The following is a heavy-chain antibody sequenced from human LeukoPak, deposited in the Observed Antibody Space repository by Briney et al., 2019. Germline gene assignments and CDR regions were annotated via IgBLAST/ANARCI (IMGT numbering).Heavy chain of an antibody. D-gene: IGHD5-24*01. V-gene: IGHV3-11*05. J-gene: IGHJ4*02. CDR2: IISSGNYA. CDR1: GFTFSDYY. Sequence: GGSLRLSCAASGFTFSDYYMSWIRQAPGKGLEWVSYIISSGNYANYADSVKGRFTISRDNGKKSLNLQMASLRAEDMAVYYCARVGKTSIGFDYLGQGTVVTVCS. CDR3: ARVGKTSIGFDY.